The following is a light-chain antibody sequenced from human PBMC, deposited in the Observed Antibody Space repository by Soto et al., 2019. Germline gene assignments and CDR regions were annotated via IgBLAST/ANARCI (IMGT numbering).Light chain of an antibody. CDR2: GVS. J-gene: IGLJ2*01. CDR1: SSDVGGYNY. Sequence: QSVLTQPPSASGSPGQSVTISCTGTSSDVGGYNYVSWYQQHPGKAPKLVIYGVSKRPSGVPDRFSGSKSGNAASLTVSGLQAEDEADYYCSSYAGSNNARVFGGGTKVTVL. V-gene: IGLV2-8*01. CDR3: SSYAGSNNARV.